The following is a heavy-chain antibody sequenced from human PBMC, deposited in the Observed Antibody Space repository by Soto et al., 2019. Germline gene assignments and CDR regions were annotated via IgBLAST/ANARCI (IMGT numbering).Heavy chain of an antibody. CDR3: ARDLVAARNYYYYGMDV. D-gene: IGHD6-6*01. CDR2: ISYDGSNK. J-gene: IGHJ6*02. Sequence: PGGSLRLSCAASGFTFSSYAMHWVRQAPGKGLEWVAVISYDGSNKYYADSVKGRFTISRDNSKNTLYLQMNSLRAEDTAVYYCARDLVAARNYYYYGMDVWGQGTTVTVSS. CDR1: GFTFSSYA. V-gene: IGHV3-30-3*01.